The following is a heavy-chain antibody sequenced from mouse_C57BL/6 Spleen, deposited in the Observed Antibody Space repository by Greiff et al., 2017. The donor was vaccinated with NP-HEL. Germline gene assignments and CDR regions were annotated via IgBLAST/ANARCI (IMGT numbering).Heavy chain of an antibody. Sequence: EVKLMESGGGLVKPGGSLKLSCAASGFTFSSYTMSWVRQTPEKRLEWVATISGGGGNTYYPDSVEGRFTISRDNAKNTLYLQMSSLRSEDTALYYCARRRSYGNYPAWFAYWGQGTLVTVSA. CDR3: ARRRSYGNYPAWFAY. J-gene: IGHJ3*01. V-gene: IGHV5-9*01. CDR1: GFTFSSYT. D-gene: IGHD2-1*01. CDR2: ISGGGGNT.